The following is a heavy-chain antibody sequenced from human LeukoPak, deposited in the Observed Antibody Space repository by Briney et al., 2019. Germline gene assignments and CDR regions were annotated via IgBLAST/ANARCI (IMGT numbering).Heavy chain of an antibody. CDR3: ARGGLEWLSY. D-gene: IGHD6-19*01. CDR1: GFTFSSYE. V-gene: IGHV3-48*02. CDR2: ISSGSSTI. J-gene: IGHJ4*02. Sequence: GGSLRLSCAASGFTFSSYEMNWVRQAPGKGLEWVSYISSGSSTIYYAHSLKGRFTISRDNAKNSLYLQMNSLRDEDTAVYYCARGGLEWLSYWGQGTLVTVSS.